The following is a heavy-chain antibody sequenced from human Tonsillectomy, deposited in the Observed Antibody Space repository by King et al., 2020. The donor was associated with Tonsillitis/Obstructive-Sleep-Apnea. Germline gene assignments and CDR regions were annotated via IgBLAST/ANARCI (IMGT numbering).Heavy chain of an antibody. CDR2: IYRGGTS. CDR1: GFTVSGNY. J-gene: IGHJ4*02. CDR3: ARVFDYGTKPGIAQD. Sequence: VQLVESGGGLIQPGKSLRLSCAASGFTVSGNYMSWVRQAPGKGLEWVSLIYRGGTSSYADSVKGRFTISRDNSKKKVYLQMNSLRAEDTAVYFCARVFDYGTKPGIAQDWGQGTLVTVSS. D-gene: IGHD6-13*01. V-gene: IGHV3-53*01.